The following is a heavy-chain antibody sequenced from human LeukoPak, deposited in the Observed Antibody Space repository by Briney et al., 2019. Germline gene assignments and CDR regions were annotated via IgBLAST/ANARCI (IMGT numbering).Heavy chain of an antibody. CDR2: IDHSGST. D-gene: IGHD3-22*01. CDR1: GYSISSGYY. V-gene: IGHV4-38-2*02. J-gene: IGHJ3*02. Sequence: SETLSLTCTVSGYSISSGYYWGWIRQPPGKGLEWTGGIDHSGSTYYNPSLKSRITIPVDTSKNQFSLKLSSVTAADTAVYYCARGWGRYYYDSSGSAFDIWGQGTMVTVSS. CDR3: ARGWGRYYYDSSGSAFDI.